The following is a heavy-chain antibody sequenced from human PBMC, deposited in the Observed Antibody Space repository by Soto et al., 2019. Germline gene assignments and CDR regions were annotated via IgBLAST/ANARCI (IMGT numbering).Heavy chain of an antibody. D-gene: IGHD6-13*01. Sequence: ASVKVSCKASGGTFSSYTISWVRQAPGKGLEWMGGFDPEDGETIYAQKFQGRVTMTEDTSTDTAYMELSSLRSEDTAVYYCATGHLVAAAGTSLDYWGQGTLVTVSS. CDR1: GGTFSSYT. V-gene: IGHV1-24*01. CDR3: ATGHLVAAAGTSLDY. CDR2: FDPEDGET. J-gene: IGHJ4*02.